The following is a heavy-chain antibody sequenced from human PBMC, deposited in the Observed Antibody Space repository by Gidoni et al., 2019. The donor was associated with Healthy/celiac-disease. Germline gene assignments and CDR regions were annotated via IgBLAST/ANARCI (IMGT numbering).Heavy chain of an antibody. D-gene: IGHD5-18*01. CDR2: ISAYNGNT. Sequence: QVQLVQSGAEVKKPGASVKVSCKASGYTFPSYGISWVRQAPGQGLEWMGWISAYNGNTNYAQKLQGRVTMTTDTSTSTAYMELRSLRSDDTAVYYCARDKEGYSYGYGTDAFDIWGQGTMVTVSS. CDR3: ARDKEGYSYGYGTDAFDI. CDR1: GYTFPSYG. J-gene: IGHJ3*02. V-gene: IGHV1-18*01.